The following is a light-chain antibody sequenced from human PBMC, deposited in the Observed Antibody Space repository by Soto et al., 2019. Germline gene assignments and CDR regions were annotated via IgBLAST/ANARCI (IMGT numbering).Light chain of an antibody. CDR1: QDIKNY. V-gene: IGKV1-33*01. Sequence: DIQMTQSPSSLSASVGDRVTITCQASQDIKNYLNWYQQKSGKAPKLLIYDASDLETGVPSRFSGSGSGTEFTLTISRLEPEDFAVYYCQQYGSSPPITFGQGTRLEIK. CDR2: DAS. CDR3: QQYGSSPPIT. J-gene: IGKJ5*01.